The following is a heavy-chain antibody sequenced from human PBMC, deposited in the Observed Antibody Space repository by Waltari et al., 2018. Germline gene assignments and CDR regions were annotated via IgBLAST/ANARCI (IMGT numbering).Heavy chain of an antibody. V-gene: IGHV3-21*01. Sequence: EVQLVESGGGLVKPGGSLRLSCAASGFTFSSSSLNWVRQAPGKGLEWVSSISSSSSYIYYADSVKGRFTISRDNAKNSLYLQMNSLRAEDTAVYYCARGDPAGDPSVDYWGQGTLVTVSS. CDR1: GFTFSSSS. CDR2: ISSSSSYI. D-gene: IGHD4-17*01. J-gene: IGHJ4*02. CDR3: ARGDPAGDPSVDY.